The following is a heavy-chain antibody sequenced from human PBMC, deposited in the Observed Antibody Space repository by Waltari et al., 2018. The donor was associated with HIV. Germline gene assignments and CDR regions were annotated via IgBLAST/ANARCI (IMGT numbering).Heavy chain of an antibody. CDR3: ARQMTFYDALDI. CDR1: GYTFTDSY. V-gene: IGHV1-2*02. Sequence: QVQLVQSGAEVRKPGASVKVSCTTSGYTFTDSYIHWVRQAPGQGPEWMGWIYPNSGDTHFAEKFQGRVTLTRDTSIRTAYVEVSNLRSDDTAVYYCARQMTFYDALDIWGQGTMVSVSS. CDR2: IYPNSGDT. J-gene: IGHJ3*02.